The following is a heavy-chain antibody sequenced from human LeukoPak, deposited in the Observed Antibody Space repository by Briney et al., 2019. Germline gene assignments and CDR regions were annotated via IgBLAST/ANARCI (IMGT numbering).Heavy chain of an antibody. J-gene: IGHJ4*02. CDR3: ARLGVTRPGY. CDR2: ISSSGSTV. V-gene: IGHV3-48*03. Sequence: SGGSLRLSCAVSGFIFSSDEMNWVRQAPGKGLEWVSYISSSGSTVYYADSVKGRFTISRDNAKNSLFLQMNSLRAEDTAVYYCARLGVTRPGYWGQGTLVTVSS. CDR1: GFIFSSDE. D-gene: IGHD3-3*01.